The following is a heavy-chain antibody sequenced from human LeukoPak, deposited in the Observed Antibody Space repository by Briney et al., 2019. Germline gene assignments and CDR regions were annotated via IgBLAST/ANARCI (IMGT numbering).Heavy chain of an antibody. V-gene: IGHV3-48*02. D-gene: IGHD3-22*01. CDR1: GFSFSSYS. CDR3: ATDQAADRDAFNI. J-gene: IGHJ3*02. CDR2: ISSSSNTI. Sequence: GGSLRLSCAASGFSFSSYSMNWVRQAPGKGLEWVSYISSSSNTIYNADSVEGRFTISRDNAKNSLYLQMNSLRDETTAVYSVATDQAADRDAFNIWGQGTMVTVSS.